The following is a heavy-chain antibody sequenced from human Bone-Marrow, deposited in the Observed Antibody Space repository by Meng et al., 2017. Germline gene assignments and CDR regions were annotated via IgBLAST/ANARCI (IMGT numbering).Heavy chain of an antibody. J-gene: IGHJ6*02. CDR1: GYSFTGYY. Sequence: ASVKVSCKASGYSFTGYYMHWVRQAPGQGLEWMGWINPNSGGTNYAQKFQGRVTMTRDTSISTAYMELSSLRSDDTAVYYCARVYYYDSRTYKYKNYYYYSMDVWGQATTVTVSS. CDR2: INPNSGGT. V-gene: IGHV1-2*02. CDR3: ARVYYYDSRTYKYKNYYYYSMDV. D-gene: IGHD3-22*01.